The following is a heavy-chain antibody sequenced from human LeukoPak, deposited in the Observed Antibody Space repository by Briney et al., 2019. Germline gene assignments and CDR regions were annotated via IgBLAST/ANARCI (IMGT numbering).Heavy chain of an antibody. Sequence: GGSLRLSCAASGFTLSSYSMNWVRQAPGKGLEWVSYISSSGSTIYYADSVKGRFTISRDNAKNSLYLQMNSLRAEDTAVYYCARGASSVLLWFGELSVGAFDIWGQGTMVTVSS. D-gene: IGHD3-10*01. V-gene: IGHV3-48*01. J-gene: IGHJ3*02. CDR3: ARGASSVLLWFGELSVGAFDI. CDR2: ISSSGSTI. CDR1: GFTLSSYS.